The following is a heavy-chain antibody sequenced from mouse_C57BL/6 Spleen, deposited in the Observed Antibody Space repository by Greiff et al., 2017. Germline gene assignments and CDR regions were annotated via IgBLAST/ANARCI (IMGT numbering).Heavy chain of an antibody. Sequence: QVQLQQSGTELVKPGASVKLSCKASGYTFTSYWMHWVKQRPGQGLEWIGNINPSNGGTNYNEKFKSKATLTVDKSSSTAYMQLSSLTSEDSAVYYCARGGTTVVASFDYWGQGTTLTVSS. CDR2: INPSNGGT. J-gene: IGHJ2*01. D-gene: IGHD1-1*01. CDR3: ARGGTTVVASFDY. V-gene: IGHV1-53*01. CDR1: GYTFTSYW.